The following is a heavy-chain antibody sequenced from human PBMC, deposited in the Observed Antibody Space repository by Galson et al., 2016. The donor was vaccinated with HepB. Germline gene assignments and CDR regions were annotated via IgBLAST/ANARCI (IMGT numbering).Heavy chain of an antibody. Sequence: SLRLSCAGFGFPFSDYYMGWIRQAPGQGLEWVAYISTSDDYSAYADSVKGRFTISRDNANNSVSLQMNSLGVDDTGIYYCARGMARATNFWGQGTPVIVSS. CDR2: ISTSDDYS. J-gene: IGHJ4*02. D-gene: IGHD1/OR15-1a*01. V-gene: IGHV3-11*06. CDR3: ARGMARATNF. CDR1: GFPFSDYY.